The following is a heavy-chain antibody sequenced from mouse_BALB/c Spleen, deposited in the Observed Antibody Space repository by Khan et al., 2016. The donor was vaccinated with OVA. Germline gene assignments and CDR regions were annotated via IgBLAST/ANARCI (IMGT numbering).Heavy chain of an antibody. CDR3: ARNYDYDEGLAY. V-gene: IGHV2-2*03. CDR2: IWSGGST. J-gene: IGHJ3*01. D-gene: IGHD2-4*01. CDR1: GFSLNYYG. Sequence: VQLLETGPGLVQPSQSLSITCTVSGFSLNYYGVHWVRQSPGKGLEWLGVIWSGGSTDYNAPFISRLNISKDNSKSQVFFKMNSLRSNDTAIYYCARNYDYDEGLAYWGQGTLVTVSA.